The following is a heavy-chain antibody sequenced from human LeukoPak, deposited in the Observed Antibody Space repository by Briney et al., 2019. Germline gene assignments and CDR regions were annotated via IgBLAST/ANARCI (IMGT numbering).Heavy chain of an antibody. Sequence: GGSLRLSCVASGFTFSTYAMSWVRQAPGKGLEWVSAISGSGGSTYYADSVKGRFTISRDNSKNTLYLQMNSLRAEDTAVYYCAKQSIAAPRYYYYYMDVWGKGTTVTVSS. J-gene: IGHJ6*03. CDR2: ISGSGGST. D-gene: IGHD6-6*01. V-gene: IGHV3-23*01. CDR1: GFTFSTYA. CDR3: AKQSIAAPRYYYYYMDV.